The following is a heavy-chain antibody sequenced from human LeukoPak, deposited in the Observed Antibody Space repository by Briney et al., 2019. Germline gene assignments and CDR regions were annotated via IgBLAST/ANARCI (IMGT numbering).Heavy chain of an antibody. J-gene: IGHJ6*02. V-gene: IGHV3-23*01. D-gene: IGHD2-15*01. Sequence: GGSLRLSCAASGFTFNSYAMSWVRQAPGKGLEWVSVISGNGGSTYYADSVKGRFTISRDNSKNTLYLQMNSLRAEDTAVYYCAKDRRYCSGGSCYYNYYYGMDVWGQGTTVTVSS. CDR2: ISGNGGST. CDR3: AKDRRYCSGGSCYYNYYYGMDV. CDR1: GFTFNSYA.